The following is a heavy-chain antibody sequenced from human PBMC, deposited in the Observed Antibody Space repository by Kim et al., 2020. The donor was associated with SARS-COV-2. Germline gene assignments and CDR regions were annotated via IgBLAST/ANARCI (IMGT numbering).Heavy chain of an antibody. CDR1: GGSIEKYS. V-gene: IGHV4-59*01. D-gene: IGHD6-19*01. CDR2: IYYSGST. J-gene: IGHJ6*01. Sequence: SETLSLTCSVSGGSIEKYSWNWIRQSPGKGLEWIGSIYYSGSTNYNPSLKSRLTISVDTSKNQFSLKLSSVTAADTAVYYCARVQGPVAGYYYYAMDVWG. CDR3: ARVQGPVAGYYYYAMDV.